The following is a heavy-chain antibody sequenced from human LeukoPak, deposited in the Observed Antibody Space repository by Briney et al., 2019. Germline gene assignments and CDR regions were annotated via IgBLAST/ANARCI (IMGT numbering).Heavy chain of an antibody. J-gene: IGHJ5*02. CDR2: IYYSGST. Sequence: MTSETLSLTCTVSGGSISSSSYYWGWIRQPPGKGLEWIGSIYYSGSTYYNPSLKSRVTISVDTSKNQFSLKLSSVTAADTAVYYCAKELRGYSYGLRNNWFDPWGQGTLVTVSS. CDR1: GGSISSSSYY. D-gene: IGHD5-18*01. V-gene: IGHV4-39*02. CDR3: AKELRGYSYGLRNNWFDP.